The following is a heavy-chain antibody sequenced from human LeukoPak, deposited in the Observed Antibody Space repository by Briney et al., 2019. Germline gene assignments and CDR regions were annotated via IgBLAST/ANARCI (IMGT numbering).Heavy chain of an antibody. CDR2: IASDGSST. CDR1: GFTFSSYW. D-gene: IGHD6-13*01. J-gene: IGHJ4*02. Sequence: PGGSLRLSCAASGFTFSSYWMNWVRQAPGKGLVWVSRIASDGSSTTYADSVKGRFSISRDNAKNSLYLQMNSLRAEDTALYYCAKDLTDGYSSSFYYFDYWGQGTLATVSS. CDR3: AKDLTDGYSSSFYYFDY. V-gene: IGHV3-74*01.